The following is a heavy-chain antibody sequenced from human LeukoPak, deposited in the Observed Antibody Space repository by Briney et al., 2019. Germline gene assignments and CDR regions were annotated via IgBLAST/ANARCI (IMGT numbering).Heavy chain of an antibody. Sequence: GGSLRLSCAASGFTFSSYAMHWVRQAPGKGLEWVAVISYDGSNKYYADSVKGRFTISRDNSKNTLYLQMNSLRAEDTAVYYCAREGVRRDGYNTDYFDYWGQGTLVTVSS. D-gene: IGHD5-24*01. CDR3: AREGVRRDGYNTDYFDY. J-gene: IGHJ4*02. V-gene: IGHV3-30*04. CDR2: ISYDGSNK. CDR1: GFTFSSYA.